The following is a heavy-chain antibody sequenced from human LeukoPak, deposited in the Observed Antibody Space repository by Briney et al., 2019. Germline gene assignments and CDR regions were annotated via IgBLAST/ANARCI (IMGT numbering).Heavy chain of an antibody. V-gene: IGHV3-30-3*01. CDR2: ISYDGTNA. Sequence: GGSLRLSCSASGFTFFTYSMHWVRQAPGRGLEWVALISYDGTNAFYADSVKGRFTISRDDFQNTLYLQLSSLRAEDTAVYYCARSYGSATYAFDSWGQGTLVTVSS. J-gene: IGHJ4*02. CDR3: ARSYGSATYAFDS. CDR1: GFTFFTYS. D-gene: IGHD3-10*01.